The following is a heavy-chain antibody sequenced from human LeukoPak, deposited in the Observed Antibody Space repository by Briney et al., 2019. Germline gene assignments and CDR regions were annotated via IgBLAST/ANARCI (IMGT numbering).Heavy chain of an antibody. D-gene: IGHD4/OR15-4a*01. CDR2: IYTSGST. J-gene: IGHJ3*02. Sequence: SETLSLTCAVYGGSFSGYYWSWIRQPAGKGLEWIGRIYTSGSTNYNPSLKSRVTMSVDTSKNQFSLKLSSVTAADTAVYYCARVERGLSDAFDIWGQGTMVTVSS. CDR3: ARVERGLSDAFDI. CDR1: GGSFSGYY. V-gene: IGHV4-59*10.